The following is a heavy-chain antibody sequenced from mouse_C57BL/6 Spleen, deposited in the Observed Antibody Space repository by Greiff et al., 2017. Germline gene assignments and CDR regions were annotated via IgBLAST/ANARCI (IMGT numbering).Heavy chain of an antibody. D-gene: IGHD4-1*01. Sequence: QVQLQQPGAELVKPGASVKLSCKASGYTFTSYWVQWVKQRPGQGLEWIGEIDPSDSYTNYNQKFKGKAPLTGDTSSSTDYMQLSSLTSEDSAVYYCARTGTWAYWGQGTLVTVSA. CDR2: IDPSDSYT. V-gene: IGHV1-50*01. CDR3: ARTGTWAY. J-gene: IGHJ3*01. CDR1: GYTFTSYW.